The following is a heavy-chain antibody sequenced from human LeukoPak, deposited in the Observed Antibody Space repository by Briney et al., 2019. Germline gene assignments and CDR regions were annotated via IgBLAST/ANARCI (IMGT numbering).Heavy chain of an antibody. J-gene: IGHJ4*02. V-gene: IGHV3-53*01. CDR2: IYSGGST. CDR3: AGVSFSSGWYRDY. CDR1: GFIFSDYA. D-gene: IGHD6-19*01. Sequence: TGGSLRLSCVASGFIFSDYAMNWVRQAPGKGLEWVSVIYSGGSTYYAASVKGRFSVSRDNSKNTVYLQMNSLRAEDTAVYYCAGVSFSSGWYRDYWGQGTLVTVSS.